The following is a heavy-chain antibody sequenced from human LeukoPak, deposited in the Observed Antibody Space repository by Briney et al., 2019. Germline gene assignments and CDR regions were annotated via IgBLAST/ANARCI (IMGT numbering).Heavy chain of an antibody. CDR2: INHSGST. CDR3: ARGRRGGYSYYYYYGMDV. V-gene: IGHV4-34*01. J-gene: IGHJ6*02. CDR1: GGSFSGYY. D-gene: IGHD5-12*01. Sequence: KPSETLSLTCAVYGGSFSGYYWSWIRQPPGKGLEWIGEINHSGSTNYNPSLKSRVTISVDTSKNQFSLKLSSVTAADTAVYYCARGRRGGYSYYYYYGMDVWGQGTTVTVSS.